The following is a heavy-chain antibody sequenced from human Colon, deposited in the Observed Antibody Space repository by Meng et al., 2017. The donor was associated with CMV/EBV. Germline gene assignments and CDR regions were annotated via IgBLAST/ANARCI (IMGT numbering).Heavy chain of an antibody. V-gene: IGHV3-11*04. Sequence: GESLKISCAASGFTFSDYYMSWIRQAPGKGLEWVSYISSSGSTIYYADSVKGRFTISRDNAKNSLYLQMNSLRAGDTAVYYCASHITIFGVPYPNSWFDPWGQGTLVTVSS. CDR3: ASHITIFGVPYPNSWFDP. CDR2: ISSSGSTI. D-gene: IGHD3-3*01. J-gene: IGHJ5*02. CDR1: GFTFSDYY.